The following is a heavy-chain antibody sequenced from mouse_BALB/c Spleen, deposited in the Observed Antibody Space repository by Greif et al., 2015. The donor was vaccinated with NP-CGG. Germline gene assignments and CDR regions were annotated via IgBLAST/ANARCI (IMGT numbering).Heavy chain of an antibody. D-gene: IGHD1-1*01. CDR3: ARSTTVALDY. J-gene: IGHJ2*01. CDR2: IYPGDGDT. V-gene: IGHV1-80*01. Sequence: QVHVKQSGAELVRPGSSVKISCKASGYAFSSYWMNWVKQRPGQGLEWIGQIYPGDGDTNYNGKFKGKATLTADKSSSTAYMQLSSLTSEDSAVYFCARSTTVALDYWGQGTTLTVSS. CDR1: GYAFSSYW.